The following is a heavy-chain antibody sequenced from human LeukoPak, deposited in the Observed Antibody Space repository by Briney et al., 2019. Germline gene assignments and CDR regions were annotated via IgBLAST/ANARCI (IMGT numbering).Heavy chain of an antibody. V-gene: IGHV4-61*02. CDR1: GGSISSGSYY. D-gene: IGHD3-22*01. CDR2: IYTSGST. CDR3: ARDVKYYYDRSGQCRGDWFDP. Sequence: KASQTLSLTCTVSGGSISSGSYYWSWIRQPAGKGLQWIGRIYTSGSTNYNPSLKSRVTISVDTSKNQFSLKLSSVTAADTAVYYCARDVKYYYDRSGQCRGDWFDPWGQGTVVTVSS. J-gene: IGHJ5*02.